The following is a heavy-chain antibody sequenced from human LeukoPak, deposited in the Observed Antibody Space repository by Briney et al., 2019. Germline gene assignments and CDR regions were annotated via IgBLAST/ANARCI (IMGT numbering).Heavy chain of an antibody. CDR3: ARGRFGSAFDI. J-gene: IGHJ3*02. CDR2: INHSGST. V-gene: IGHV4-34*01. CDR1: GGSFSGYY. D-gene: IGHD3-10*01. Sequence: SETLSLTCAVYGGSFSGYYWSWIRQPPGKGLEWIGEINHSGSTNYNPSLKSRVTISVDTSKNQFSLKLGSVTAADTAVYYCARGRFGSAFDIWGQGTMVTVSS.